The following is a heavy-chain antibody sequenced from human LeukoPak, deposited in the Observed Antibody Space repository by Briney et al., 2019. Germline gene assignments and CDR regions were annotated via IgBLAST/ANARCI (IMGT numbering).Heavy chain of an antibody. V-gene: IGHV4-34*01. CDR1: GGSFSGYY. Sequence: SETLSLTCAVYGGSFSGYYWSWIRQPPGKGLEWIGSIYYSGSTYYNPSLKSRVTISVDTSKNQFSLKLSSVTAADTAVYYCARDLRGATALQTPRYYYYGMDVWGQGTTVTVSS. CDR2: IYYSGST. D-gene: IGHD4-11*01. CDR3: ARDLRGATALQTPRYYYYGMDV. J-gene: IGHJ6*02.